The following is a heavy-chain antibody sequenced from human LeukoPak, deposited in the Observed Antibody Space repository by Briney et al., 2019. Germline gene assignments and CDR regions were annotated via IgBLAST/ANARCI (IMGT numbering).Heavy chain of an antibody. CDR1: GGSISSYY. J-gene: IGHJ5*02. D-gene: IGHD3-22*01. CDR3: ARTRRGYYDSSGYPTPNWFDP. V-gene: IGHV4-4*09. CDR2: IYTSGST. Sequence: SATLSPTCTVSGGSISSYYWCWIRQPPGKGQGWIGYIYTSGSTNYNPSLKSRVTISVDTSKNQFSLKLSSGTAADTAVYYCARTRRGYYDSSGYPTPNWFDPWGQGTLVTVSS.